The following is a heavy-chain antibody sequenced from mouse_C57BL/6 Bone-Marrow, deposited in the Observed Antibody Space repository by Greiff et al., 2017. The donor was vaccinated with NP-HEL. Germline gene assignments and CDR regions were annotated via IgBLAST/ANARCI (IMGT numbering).Heavy chain of an antibody. CDR2: IYPRSGNT. D-gene: IGHD1-1*01. CDR1: GYTFTSYG. CDR3: AREGIYYGSSYWYFDV. J-gene: IGHJ1*03. Sequence: VQLQQSGAELARPGASVKLSCKASGYTFTSYGISWVKQSTGQGLEWIGEIYPRSGNTYYNEKFKGKATLTADKSSSTAYMELRSLTSEDSAVYFCAREGIYYGSSYWYFDVWGTGTTVTVSS. V-gene: IGHV1-81*01.